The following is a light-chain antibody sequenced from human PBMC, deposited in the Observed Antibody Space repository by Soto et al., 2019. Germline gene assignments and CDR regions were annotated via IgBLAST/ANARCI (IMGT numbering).Light chain of an antibody. CDR2: AAS. CDR1: QSMTSY. CDR3: QRGYSTPGS. Sequence: DIQMTQSPSSLSASVGDRVTITCRASQSMTSYLHGYQQKPGKAPKLLIYAASSLQSGGRARFNGSGSRTDFTLTISSLPAEDFATYYCQRGYSTPGSCGQGPKLEIK. J-gene: IGKJ2*04. V-gene: IGKV1-39*01.